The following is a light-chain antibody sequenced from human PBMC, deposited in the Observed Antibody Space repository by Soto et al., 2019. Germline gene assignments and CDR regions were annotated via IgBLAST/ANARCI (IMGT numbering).Light chain of an antibody. V-gene: IGLV1-40*01. CDR2: LTN. CDR1: SSNIGTGYD. J-gene: IGLJ1*01. Sequence: QSVLTQPPSVSGAPGQRVTVSCTGSSSNIGTGYDVNWYQQLPGTAPKLLISLTNHRPSGVPDRFSGSKSGTSASLAITGLQAEDEADYYCQSYDLSLRGYVLGTGTKLTVL. CDR3: QSYDLSLRGYV.